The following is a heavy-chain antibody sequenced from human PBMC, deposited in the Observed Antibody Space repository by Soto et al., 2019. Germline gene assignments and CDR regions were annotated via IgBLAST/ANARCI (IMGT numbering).Heavy chain of an antibody. D-gene: IGHD4-17*01. Sequence: GGSLRLSCAASGFTFSSYSMNWVRQAPGKGLEWVSYISSSSTIYYADSVKGRFTISRDNAKNSLYLQMNSLRDEDTAVYYCARDGKPTVTTNYYYGMDVWGQGTTVTVSS. CDR3: ARDGKPTVTTNYYYGMDV. V-gene: IGHV3-48*02. J-gene: IGHJ6*02. CDR2: ISSSSTI. CDR1: GFTFSSYS.